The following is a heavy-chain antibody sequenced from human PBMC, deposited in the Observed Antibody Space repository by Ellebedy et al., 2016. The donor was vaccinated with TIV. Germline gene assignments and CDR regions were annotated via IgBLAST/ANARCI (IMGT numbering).Heavy chain of an antibody. Sequence: GGSLRLSXAASGFTFSTYAMTWVRQAPGKGLEWVSAISGSGGSTYYADSVKGRFTISRDNSKNTLYLQMNSLRAKDTAVYYCAKDSDIVVVPTANDYWGQGTLVTVSS. CDR1: GFTFSTYA. D-gene: IGHD2-2*01. V-gene: IGHV3-23*01. CDR2: ISGSGGST. CDR3: AKDSDIVVVPTANDY. J-gene: IGHJ4*02.